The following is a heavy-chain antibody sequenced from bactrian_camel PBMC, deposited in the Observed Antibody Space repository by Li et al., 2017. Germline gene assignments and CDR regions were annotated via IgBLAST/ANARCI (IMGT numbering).Heavy chain of an antibody. J-gene: IGHJ6*01. Sequence: GGSLRLSCAVSVSSANDYCLGWFRQASGKEREWVGSLDSDGRINYADSVKGRFTISKDNRKNILYLQMNSLTPGGTAMYYCTARYEFGLGACRGVGGLGFWGQGTQVTV. D-gene: IGHD1*01. CDR1: VSSANDYC. CDR3: TARYEFGLGACRGVGGLGF. CDR2: LDSDGRI. V-gene: IGHV3S10*01.